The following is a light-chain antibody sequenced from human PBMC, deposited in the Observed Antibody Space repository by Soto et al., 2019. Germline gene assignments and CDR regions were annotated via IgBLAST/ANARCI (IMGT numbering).Light chain of an antibody. Sequence: QSALTQPASVSGSPGQSITISCTGTSSDVGGYNYVSWYQQHSGKAPKLMIYEVSNWPSGVSNRFSGSKSGNTASLTISGLQDEDEADYYCSSYTSSSTLVFGGGTKLTVL. CDR2: EVS. CDR1: SSDVGGYNY. CDR3: SSYTSSSTLV. J-gene: IGLJ3*02. V-gene: IGLV2-14*01.